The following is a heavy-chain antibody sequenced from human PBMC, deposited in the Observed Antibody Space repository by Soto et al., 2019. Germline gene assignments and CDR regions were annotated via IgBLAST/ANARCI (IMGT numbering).Heavy chain of an antibody. Sequence: QLQLQESGPGLVKPSETLSLTCSVSDDSINSDKYYWGWIRQPPGKGLEWIESIYYRGNAYYNPSLQTRVTISLDKSKSQFSLKLNSVTAADSAVYFCARLEGLATISYYFDFWGPGALVTVSS. D-gene: IGHD5-12*01. V-gene: IGHV4-39*01. CDR1: DDSINSDKYY. CDR3: ARLEGLATISYYFDF. CDR2: IYYRGNA. J-gene: IGHJ4*02.